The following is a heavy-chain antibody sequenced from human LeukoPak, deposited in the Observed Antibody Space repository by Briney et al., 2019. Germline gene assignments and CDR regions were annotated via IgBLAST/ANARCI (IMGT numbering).Heavy chain of an antibody. CDR2: IDPNSGGT. CDR1: GYTFTGYY. J-gene: IGHJ5*02. CDR3: ARDPVGYSNTWYYPNWFDP. D-gene: IGHD6-13*01. V-gene: IGHV1-2*02. Sequence: ASVKVSCKASGYTFTGYYLHWVRQAPGQGLEWMGWIDPNSGGTNFAQAFQGRVTMTRDTSISTAYMELSRLRSDDTAVYYCARDPVGYSNTWYYPNWFDPWGQGTLVTVSS.